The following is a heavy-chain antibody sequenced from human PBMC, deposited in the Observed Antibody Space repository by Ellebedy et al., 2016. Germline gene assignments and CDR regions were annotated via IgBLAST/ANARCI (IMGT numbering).Heavy chain of an antibody. D-gene: IGHD3-22*01. V-gene: IGHV4-30-4*01. CDR2: IYYSGST. Sequence: SETLSLTCTVSGGSISSGDYYWSWIRQPPGKGLEWIGYIYYSGSTYYNPSLKSRVTISVDTSKNQFYLKLSSVTAADTAVYYCARVPPGGNYYDSSGYLLPGYFDYWGQGTLVTVSS. J-gene: IGHJ4*02. CDR3: ARVPPGGNYYDSSGYLLPGYFDY. CDR1: GGSISSGDYY.